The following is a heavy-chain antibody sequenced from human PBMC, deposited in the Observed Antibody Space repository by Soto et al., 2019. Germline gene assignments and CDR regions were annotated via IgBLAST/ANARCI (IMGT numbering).Heavy chain of an antibody. D-gene: IGHD6-6*01. CDR3: ARDPSNYGMAV. CDR2: INAGNGNT. J-gene: IGHJ6*02. CDR1: GYTFTSYA. V-gene: IGHV1-3*05. Sequence: QVQLVQSGAEEKKPGASVKVSCKASGYTFTSYAMHWVRQAPGQRLEWMGWINAGNGNTKYSQKFQGRVTITSDTAASTASMELRSLRSDDTAAYSCARDPSNYGMAVWGQGTTVTVSS.